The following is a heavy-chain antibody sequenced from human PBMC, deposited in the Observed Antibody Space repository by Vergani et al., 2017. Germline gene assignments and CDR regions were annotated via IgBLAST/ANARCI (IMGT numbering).Heavy chain of an antibody. CDR1: GGSFSGYY. V-gene: IGHV4-34*01. CDR3: ARGPVGTMVRGVFDY. D-gene: IGHD3-10*01. Sequence: QVQLQQWGAGLLKPSETLSLTCAVYGGSFSGYYWSWIRQPQGKGLEWIGEINHSGSTNYNPSLKSRVTISVDTSKNQFSLKLSSVTAADTAVYYCARGPVGTMVRGVFDYWGQGTLVTGSS. J-gene: IGHJ4*02. CDR2: INHSGST.